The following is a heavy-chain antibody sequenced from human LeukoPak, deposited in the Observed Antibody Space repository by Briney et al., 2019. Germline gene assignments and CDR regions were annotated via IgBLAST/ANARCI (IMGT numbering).Heavy chain of an antibody. J-gene: IGHJ4*02. CDR2: INPNSGGT. V-gene: IGHV1-2*02. Sequence: GESLKVSCKASGXTFTGYYMHWVRQAPGQGLEWMGWINPNSGGTNYAQKFQGRVTMTRDTSISTAYMELSRLRSDDTAVYYCARGFPGYSSVLFDYWGQGTLVTVSS. CDR1: GXTFTGYY. D-gene: IGHD6-19*01. CDR3: ARGFPGYSSVLFDY.